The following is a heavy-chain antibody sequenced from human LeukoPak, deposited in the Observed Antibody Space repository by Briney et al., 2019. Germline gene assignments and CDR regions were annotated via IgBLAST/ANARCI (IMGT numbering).Heavy chain of an antibody. Sequence: GGSLRLSCAASGFTLSSYMMSWVRQAPGQGLEWVSTITSDGSTFYVDSVRGRFTISRDNSKNTLYLQMNSLRVEDTAVYYCAKRPFYDGGSFPFEYWGQGTLVTVSS. J-gene: IGHJ4*02. CDR1: GFTLSSYM. V-gene: IGHV3-23*01. D-gene: IGHD2/OR15-2a*01. CDR3: AKRPFYDGGSFPFEY. CDR2: ITSDGST.